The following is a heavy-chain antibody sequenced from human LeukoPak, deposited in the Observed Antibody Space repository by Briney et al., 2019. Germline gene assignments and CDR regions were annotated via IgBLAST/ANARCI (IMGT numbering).Heavy chain of an antibody. V-gene: IGHV4-61*02. D-gene: IGHD3-22*01. CDR1: GGSISSGSYY. CDR2: IYTSGST. Sequence: SQTLSLTCTVSGGSISSGSYYWSWIRQPAGKGLEWIGRIYTSGSTNYNPSLKSRVTISVDTSKNQFSLKLSSVTAADTAVYYCARRSSSGYYPPDYWGQGTLVTVSS. J-gene: IGHJ4*02. CDR3: ARRSSSGYYPPDY.